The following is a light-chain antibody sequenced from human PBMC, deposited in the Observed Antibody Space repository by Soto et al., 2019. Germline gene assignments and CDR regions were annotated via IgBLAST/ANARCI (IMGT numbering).Light chain of an antibody. CDR2: MGS. CDR3: MQALQTWT. Sequence: DIVMTQSPLSLVVTPGEPASISCRSSQSLLHSNGHNFLDWYVQKAGQSPQLLIYMGSNRASGVPDRFSGSGSGTDFTLEISRVEADDAGVYYCMQALQTWTFGQGTKVEIK. CDR1: QSLLHSNGHNF. V-gene: IGKV2-28*01. J-gene: IGKJ1*01.